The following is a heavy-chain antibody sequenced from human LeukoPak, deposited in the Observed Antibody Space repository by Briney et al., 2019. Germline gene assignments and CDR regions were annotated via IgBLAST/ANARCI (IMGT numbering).Heavy chain of an antibody. D-gene: IGHD3-3*01. CDR1: GYTFTSYD. CDR3: ARAIWSGVNWFDP. V-gene: IGHV1-8*01. CDR2: MNPNSGNT. Sequence: ASVNVSCKASGYTFTSYDINWVRQATGQGLEWMGWMNPNSGNTGYAQKFQGRVTMTRNTSISTAYMELSSLRSEDTAVYYCARAIWSGVNWFDPWGQGTLVTVSS. J-gene: IGHJ5*02.